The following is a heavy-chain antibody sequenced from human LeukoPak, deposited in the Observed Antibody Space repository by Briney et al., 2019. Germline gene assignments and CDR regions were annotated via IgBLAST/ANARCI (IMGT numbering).Heavy chain of an antibody. CDR2: IIPIFGTA. V-gene: IGHV1-69*13. J-gene: IGHJ4*02. D-gene: IGHD6-13*01. Sequence: SVKVSCKXSGGTFSSYAISWVPQAPGQGLEWMGRIIPIFGTANYAQKFQGRVTITADESTSTAYMELSSLRSEDTAVYYCARGGAYIAAAENWGQGTLVTVSS. CDR3: ARGGAYIAAAEN. CDR1: GGTFSSYA.